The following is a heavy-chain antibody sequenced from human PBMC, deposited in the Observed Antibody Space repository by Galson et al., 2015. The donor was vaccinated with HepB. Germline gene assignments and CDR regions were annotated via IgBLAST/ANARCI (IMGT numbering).Heavy chain of an antibody. V-gene: IGHV4-39*01. J-gene: IGHJ4*02. Sequence: ETLSLTCTVSGGSISSSSYYWGWIRQPPGKGLEWIGSISYSGSTYYNPSLESRVTIFVDTSKSQFSLRLSSVTAADTAVLYCARVVGRWEKRGNIVVVVAFDYWGQGTLVTVSS. CDR3: ARVVGRWEKRGNIVVVVAFDY. CDR2: ISYSGST. CDR1: GGSISSSSYY. D-gene: IGHD2-15*01.